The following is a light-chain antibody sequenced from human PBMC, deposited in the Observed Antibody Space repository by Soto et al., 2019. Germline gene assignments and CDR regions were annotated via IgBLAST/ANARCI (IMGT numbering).Light chain of an antibody. CDR2: GAS. Sequence: EIVLTQSPATLSLSPGERATLSCRASQSVSFYLAWYQHNPGQAPRLLIYGASTRATGIPARFSGSGSGTDFTLTISSLEPEDFALYYCQHRANWPLTFGGGTKVDIK. V-gene: IGKV3-11*01. CDR3: QHRANWPLT. CDR1: QSVSFY. J-gene: IGKJ4*01.